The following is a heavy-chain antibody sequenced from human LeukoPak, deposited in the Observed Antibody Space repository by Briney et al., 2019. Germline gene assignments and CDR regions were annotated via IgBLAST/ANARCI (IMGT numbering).Heavy chain of an antibody. CDR3: ASLGTGSGSYSSDY. V-gene: IGHV3-33*01. CDR1: GFTFSSYG. CDR2: IWYDGSNK. J-gene: IGHJ4*02. Sequence: GGSLRLSCAASGFTFSSYGMHWVRQAPGKGLEWVAVIWYDGSNKNYADSVKGRFTISRDNSKNTLYLQMNSLRAEDTAVYYCASLGTGSGSYSSDYWGQGTLVTVSS. D-gene: IGHD3-10*01.